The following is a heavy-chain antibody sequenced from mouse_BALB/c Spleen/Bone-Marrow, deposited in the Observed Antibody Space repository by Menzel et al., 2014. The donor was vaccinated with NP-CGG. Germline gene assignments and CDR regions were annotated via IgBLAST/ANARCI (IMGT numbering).Heavy chain of an antibody. V-gene: IGHV1S41*01. CDR3: ARARSTVNARWYFDV. Sequence: DLVKPGASVKLSCKASSYTFTSYWTNWIKQRPGQGLEWIGRFAPGSGNTYYNEMFKGRATLTVDTSSSTAYIQLSSLSSEASDVYFCARARSTVNARWYFDVWGAGTTVTVSS. CDR1: SYTFTSYW. J-gene: IGHJ1*01. CDR2: FAPGSGNT. D-gene: IGHD2-4*01.